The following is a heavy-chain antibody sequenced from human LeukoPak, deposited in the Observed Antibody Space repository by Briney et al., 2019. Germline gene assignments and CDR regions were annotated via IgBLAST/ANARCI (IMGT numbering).Heavy chain of an antibody. J-gene: IGHJ4*02. CDR1: GFTFSSEA. Sequence: GGSLRLSCAASGFTFSSEAMSWVRQAPGKRLEWVSTIDGSGGNTHYSHPVKGRFTISRDNSKNTLYLQMNSLRAEDTAVYYCAKDVPILVGGMSYWGQGNLVT. V-gene: IGHV3-23*01. D-gene: IGHD2-21*01. CDR2: IDGSGGNT. CDR3: AKDVPILVGGMSY.